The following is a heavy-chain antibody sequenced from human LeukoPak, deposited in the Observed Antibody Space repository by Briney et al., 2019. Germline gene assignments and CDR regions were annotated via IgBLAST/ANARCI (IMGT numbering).Heavy chain of an antibody. V-gene: IGHV3-23*01. CDR2: VLQSGVDT. Sequence: GGSLRLSCAASGFTFNNFAMTWVRQAPGKGLEWVAGVLQSGVDTDYAASVKGRFTISRDNSKNTLYLQMSSLRVEDTATYYCAKDAVSGDGYWEFDHWGQGTLVTVSS. D-gene: IGHD5-24*01. J-gene: IGHJ4*02. CDR1: GFTFNNFA. CDR3: AKDAVSGDGYWEFDH.